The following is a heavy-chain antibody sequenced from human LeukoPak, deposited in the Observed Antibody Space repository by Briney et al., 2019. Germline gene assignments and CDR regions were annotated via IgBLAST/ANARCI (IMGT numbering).Heavy chain of an antibody. CDR3: TRGELSYYYDSSGLFYFDY. CDR1: GFTFSSYA. J-gene: IGHJ4*02. V-gene: IGHV3-49*04. D-gene: IGHD3-22*01. Sequence: GGSLRLSCAASGFTFSSYAMSWVRQAPGKGLEWVGFIRSKAYGGTTEYAASVKGRFTISRDDSKSIAYLQMNSLKTEDTAVYYCTRGELSYYYDSSGLFYFDYWGQGTLVTVSS. CDR2: IRSKAYGGTT.